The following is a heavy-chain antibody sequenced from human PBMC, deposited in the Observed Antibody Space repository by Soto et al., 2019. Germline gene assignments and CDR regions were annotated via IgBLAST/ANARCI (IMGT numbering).Heavy chain of an antibody. D-gene: IGHD3-9*01. J-gene: IGHJ4*02. CDR1: GFTFSSYS. CDR2: ISSSSSYI. V-gene: IGHV3-21*01. CDR3: ARDTIPSYYDILTTFDY. Sequence: PGGSLRLSCAASGFTFSSYSMNWVRQAPGKGLEWVSSISSSSSYIYYADSVKGRFTISRDNAKNSLYLQMNSLRAEDTAVYYCARDTIPSYYDILTTFDYWGQGTLVTVSS.